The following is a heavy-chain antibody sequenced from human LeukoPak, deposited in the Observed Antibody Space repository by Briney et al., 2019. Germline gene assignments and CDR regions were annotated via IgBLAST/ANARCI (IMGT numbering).Heavy chain of an antibody. CDR2: IYSGGST. Sequence: GGSLRLSCAASGFTVSSNYMSWDRQAPGKGLEGVSVIYSGGSTYYADSVKGRFTISRDNSKNTLSLQMNSLRAEDTAVYYCARVSEPGYCSSTSCYPPFDYWGQGTLVTVPS. V-gene: IGHV3-66*01. CDR3: ARVSEPGYCSSTSCYPPFDY. CDR1: GFTVSSNY. J-gene: IGHJ4*02. D-gene: IGHD2-2*03.